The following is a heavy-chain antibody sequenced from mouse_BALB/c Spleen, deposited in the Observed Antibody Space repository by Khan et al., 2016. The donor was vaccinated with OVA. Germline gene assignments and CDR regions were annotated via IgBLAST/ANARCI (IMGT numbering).Heavy chain of an antibody. D-gene: IGHD1-1*01. J-gene: IGHJ2*01. CDR1: GYSITTDYA. CDR2: ISYSGNT. Sequence: EVKLEVSGPGLVKPSQSLSLTCTVTGYSITTDYAWNWIRQFPGNKLEWMGFISYSGNTKYNPSLNSRISITRDTSKNHFFLQLKSVTTEDTARYYCARVYGGDFDYWGQGTTLTVSS. V-gene: IGHV3-2*02. CDR3: ARVYGGDFDY.